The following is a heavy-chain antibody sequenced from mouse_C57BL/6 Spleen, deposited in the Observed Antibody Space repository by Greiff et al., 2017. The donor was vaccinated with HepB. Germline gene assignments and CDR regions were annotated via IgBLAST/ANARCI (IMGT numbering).Heavy chain of an antibody. CDR1: GYAFTNYL. Sequence: VQLVESGAELVRPGTSVKVSCKASGYAFTNYLIEWVKQRPGQGLEWIGVINPGSGGTNYNEKFKGKATLTADKSSSTAYMQLSSLTSEDSAVYFCAIRYYAMDYWGQGTSVTVSS. D-gene: IGHD1-1*01. V-gene: IGHV1-54*01. J-gene: IGHJ4*01. CDR2: INPGSGGT. CDR3: AIRYYAMDY.